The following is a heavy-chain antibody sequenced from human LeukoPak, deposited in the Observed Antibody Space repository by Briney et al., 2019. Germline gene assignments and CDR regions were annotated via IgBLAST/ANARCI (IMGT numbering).Heavy chain of an antibody. Sequence: SETLSLTCTVSGGSISSYYWSWIRQPPGKGLEWIGYIYYSGSTNYNPSLKSRVTISVDTSKNQFSLKLTSVTAADTDVYYCARENSYYYYCMDVWGQGTTVTVSS. V-gene: IGHV4-59*01. CDR3: ARENSYYYYCMDV. J-gene: IGHJ6*02. CDR1: GGSISSYY. CDR2: IYYSGST.